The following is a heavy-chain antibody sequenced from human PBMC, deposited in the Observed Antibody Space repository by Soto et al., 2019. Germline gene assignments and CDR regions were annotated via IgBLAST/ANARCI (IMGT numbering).Heavy chain of an antibody. V-gene: IGHV1-18*01. CDR1: GYTFTSYG. CDR3: ARDTDTMVTFDH. D-gene: IGHD2-21*02. J-gene: IGHJ4*02. CDR2: ISAYNGNT. Sequence: QVQLVQSGTEVKKPGASVKVSCKASGYTFTSYGISWVRQAPGQGLEWMGWISAYNGNTNYVQKFQGRVTMTTDTSTSTAYMELRSLRSDYTAVYYCARDTDTMVTFDHWGQGTLVTVSS.